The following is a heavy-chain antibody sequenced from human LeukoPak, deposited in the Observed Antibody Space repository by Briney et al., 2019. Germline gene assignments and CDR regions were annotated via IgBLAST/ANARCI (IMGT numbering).Heavy chain of an antibody. J-gene: IGHJ4*02. V-gene: IGHV4-59*01. CDR2: IYYGGST. CDR3: ARAPHGGWFDY. CDR1: GGSISSYY. D-gene: IGHD6-19*01. Sequence: SETLSLTCTVSGGSISSYYWSWIRQPPGKGLEWIGYIYYGGSTNYNPSLKSRVTISVDTSKNQFSLKLSSVTAADTAVYYCARAPHGGWFDYWGQGTLVTVSS.